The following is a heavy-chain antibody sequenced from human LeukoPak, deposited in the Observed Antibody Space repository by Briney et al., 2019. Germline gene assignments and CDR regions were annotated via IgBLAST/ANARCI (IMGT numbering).Heavy chain of an antibody. J-gene: IGHJ4*02. CDR1: GGSISSGDYY. D-gene: IGHD1-26*01. CDR2: IYYSGST. V-gene: IGHV4-30-4*01. CDR3: ARLSGSYYFDY. Sequence: SETLSLTCTVSGGSISSGDYYWSWIRQPPGKGLEWMGYIYYSGSTYYNPSLKSRVTISVDTSKNQFSLKLSSVTAADTAVYYCARLSGSYYFDYWGQGTLVTVSS.